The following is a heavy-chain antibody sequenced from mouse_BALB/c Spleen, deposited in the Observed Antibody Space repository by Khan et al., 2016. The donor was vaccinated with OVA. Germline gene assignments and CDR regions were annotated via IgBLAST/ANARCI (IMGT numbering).Heavy chain of an antibody. D-gene: IGHD2-1*01. J-gene: IGHJ3*01. Sequence: QVQLQQSEAELVKPGASVKLSCKTSGYTFTNYWIQWIKQRPGQGFEWIGEIFPGTGTTYYNENFKGKATLTIDTSSTTAYMQLSSLTSEDSAVYFCARGYFGNYEFAYWGQGTLVTVSA. CDR2: IFPGTGTT. V-gene: IGHV1S132*01. CDR3: ARGYFGNYEFAY. CDR1: GYTFTNYW.